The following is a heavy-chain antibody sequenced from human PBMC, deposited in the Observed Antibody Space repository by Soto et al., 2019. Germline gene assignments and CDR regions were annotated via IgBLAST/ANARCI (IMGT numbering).Heavy chain of an antibody. Sequence: EVQVLESGGVLVQSGGSLRLSCAASGFTFSSYAMSWVRQAPGKGLEWVSAISYSGGSTYYADSVKGRFTISRDNSKNTLYLQMNSLRAEDTALYYCAKDNSDSKSPDYYYMDVWGKGTTVTVSS. CDR2: ISYSGGST. J-gene: IGHJ6*03. D-gene: IGHD4-4*01. CDR1: GFTFSSYA. V-gene: IGHV3-23*01. CDR3: AKDNSDSKSPDYYYMDV.